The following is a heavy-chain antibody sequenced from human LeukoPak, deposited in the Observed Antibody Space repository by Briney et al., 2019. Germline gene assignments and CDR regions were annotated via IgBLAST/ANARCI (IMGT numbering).Heavy chain of an antibody. V-gene: IGHV1-46*02. Sequence: ASVKVSCKASGYTFNNYFIHWVRQAPGQGLEYMGIINPSGGSTDFYTQKFQGRVTMTRDTSTSTVYMELINLGSEDTAVYYCARGLGSGNYFRNWFDPWGQGTLVTVSS. CDR3: ARGLGSGNYFRNWFDP. J-gene: IGHJ5*02. D-gene: IGHD3-10*01. CDR2: INPSGGST. CDR1: GYTFNNYF.